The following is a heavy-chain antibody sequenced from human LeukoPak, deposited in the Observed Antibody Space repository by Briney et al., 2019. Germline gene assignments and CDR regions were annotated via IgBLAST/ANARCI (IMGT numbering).Heavy chain of an antibody. CDR3: AKDQYYGSGSPIDY. V-gene: IGHV3-23*01. CDR2: IGGSGGST. CDR1: GFTFSSYA. Sequence: GGSLRLSCAASGFTFSSYAMSWVRQAPGKGLEWVSAIGGSGGSTYYADSVKGRFTISRDNSKNTLYLQMNSLRAEDTAVYYCAKDQYYGSGSPIDYWGQGTLVTVSS. J-gene: IGHJ4*02. D-gene: IGHD3-10*01.